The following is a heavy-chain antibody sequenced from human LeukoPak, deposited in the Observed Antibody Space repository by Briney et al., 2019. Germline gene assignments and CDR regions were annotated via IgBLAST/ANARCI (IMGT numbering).Heavy chain of an antibody. CDR2: ISSSSSTI. CDR1: GFTFSSYS. J-gene: IGHJ6*03. D-gene: IGHD6-19*01. CDR3: AKESALSSGWYGTQVFYYYYYYMDV. V-gene: IGHV3-48*01. Sequence: GGSLRLSCAASGFTFSSYSMNWVRQAPGKGLEGVSYISSSSSTIYYADSVKGRFTISRDNAKNSLYLQMNSLRAEDTAVYYCAKESALSSGWYGTQVFYYYYYYMDVWGKGTTVTVSS.